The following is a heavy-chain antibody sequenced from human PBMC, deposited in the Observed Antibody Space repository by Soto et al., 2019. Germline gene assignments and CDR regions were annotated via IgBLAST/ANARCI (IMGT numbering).Heavy chain of an antibody. Sequence: DVQLVESGEGLVKPGGSLRLSCEASGFTFSVSAMNWVRQAPGKGLEWVSSINGGSTSVHYADSVKGRFTISRDNANNSLSLQLNNLRVEDTAVYYCARGGGSLNSWGQGTLVSVSS. CDR3: ARGGGSLNS. D-gene: IGHD2-15*01. J-gene: IGHJ4*02. V-gene: IGHV3-21*02. CDR1: GFTFSVSA. CDR2: INGGSTSV.